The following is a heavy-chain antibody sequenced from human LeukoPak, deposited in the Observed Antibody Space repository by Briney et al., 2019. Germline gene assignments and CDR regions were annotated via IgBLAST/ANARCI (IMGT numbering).Heavy chain of an antibody. CDR2: INPNSGGT. D-gene: IGHD5-12*01. CDR3: ARDHGGYDSASGYYYGMDV. Sequence: HWASVKVSCKASGYTFTGYYMHWVRQAPGQGLEWMGWINPNSGGTNYAQKFQGRVTMTRDTSISTAYMELSRLRSDDTAVYYCARDHGGYDSASGYYYGMDVWGQGTTVTVSS. J-gene: IGHJ6*02. CDR1: GYTFTGYY. V-gene: IGHV1-2*02.